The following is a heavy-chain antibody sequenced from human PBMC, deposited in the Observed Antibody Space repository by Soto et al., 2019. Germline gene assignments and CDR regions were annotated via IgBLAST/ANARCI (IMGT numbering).Heavy chain of an antibody. CDR1: GYTFTSYD. CDR3: ARGLFGYTDSRSWYWEYYYYYGMDV. CDR2: MNPNGGNT. Sequence: RASVKVSCKASGYTFTSYDINWVRQATGQGLEWMGWMNPNGGNTGYAQKFQDSVTMTRNTSISTAYMELSSLRSEDTAVYYCARGLFGYTDSRSWYWEYYYYYGMDVWGQGTTVTVYS. V-gene: IGHV1-8*01. J-gene: IGHJ6*02. D-gene: IGHD6-13*01.